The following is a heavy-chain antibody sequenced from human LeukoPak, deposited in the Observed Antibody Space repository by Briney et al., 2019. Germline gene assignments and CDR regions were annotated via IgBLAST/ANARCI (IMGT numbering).Heavy chain of an antibody. CDR2: INHSGST. V-gene: IGHV4-34*01. CDR3: ARALTMVRGVLYYFDY. J-gene: IGHJ4*02. CDR1: GGSFSGYY. Sequence: SETLSLTCAVYGGSFSGYYWSWIRQPPGKGLEWMGEINHSGSTNYNPSLKSRVTISVDTSKNQFSLQLSSVTAADTAVYYCARALTMVRGVLYYFDYWGQGTLVTVSS. D-gene: IGHD3-10*01.